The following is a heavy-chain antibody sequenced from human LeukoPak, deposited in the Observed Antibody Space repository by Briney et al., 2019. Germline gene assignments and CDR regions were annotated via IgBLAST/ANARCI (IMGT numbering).Heavy chain of an antibody. CDR2: IYSGGST. D-gene: IGHD3-16*01. CDR3: ARDPLMGPLDY. J-gene: IGHJ4*02. Sequence: SETLSLTCTVSGGSISSSSYYWGWIRLPPGKGLEYIGSIYSGGSTYYTPSLKSRVTISVDTSKNQFSLKLSSVTAADTAVYYCARDPLMGPLDYWGQGTLVTVSS. V-gene: IGHV4-39*07. CDR1: GGSISSSSYY.